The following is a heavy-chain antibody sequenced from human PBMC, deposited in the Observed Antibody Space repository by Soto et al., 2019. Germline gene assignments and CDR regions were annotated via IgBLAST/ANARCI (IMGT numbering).Heavy chain of an antibody. J-gene: IGHJ3*02. CDR1: GGSIGSGDYY. D-gene: IGHD4-17*01. Sequence: SETLSLTCTVSGGSIGSGDYYWSWIRQPPGKGLEWIGYIYYSGSTYYNPSLKSRVTISVDTSKNQFSLKLSSVTAADTAVYYCAREQRYYGDYKTRRRFFAFDIWGQGTMVTVSS. CDR2: IYYSGST. V-gene: IGHV4-30-4*01. CDR3: AREQRYYGDYKTRRRFFAFDI.